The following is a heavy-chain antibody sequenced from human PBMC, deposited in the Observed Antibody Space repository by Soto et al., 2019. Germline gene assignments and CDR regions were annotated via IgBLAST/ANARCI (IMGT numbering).Heavy chain of an antibody. J-gene: IGHJ5*02. Sequence: QVQLQESGPGLVKPSETLSLTCTVSGGSISSYYWSWIRQPPGPGLEWIGYIYYSGSTNYNPSLKSRVTISVDTSKNQFSLKLSSVTAADAVVYYCARGDCYNYVWFDPWGQGTLVNVSS. D-gene: IGHD2-21*01. CDR1: GGSISSYY. CDR3: ARGDCYNYVWFDP. V-gene: IGHV4-59*01. CDR2: IYYSGST.